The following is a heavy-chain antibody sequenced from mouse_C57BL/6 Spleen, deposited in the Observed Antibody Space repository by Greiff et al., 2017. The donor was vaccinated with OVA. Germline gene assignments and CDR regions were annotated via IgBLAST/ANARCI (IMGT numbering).Heavy chain of an antibody. Sequence: EVHLVESEGGLVQPGSSMKLSCTASGFTFSDYYMAWVRQVPEKGLEWVANINYDGSSTYYLDSLKSRFIISRDNAKNILYLQMSSLKSEDTATYYCARDGGKGYFDYWGQGTTLTVSS. CDR2: INYDGSST. CDR3: ARDGGKGYFDY. V-gene: IGHV5-16*01. CDR1: GFTFSDYY. J-gene: IGHJ2*01. D-gene: IGHD2-1*01.